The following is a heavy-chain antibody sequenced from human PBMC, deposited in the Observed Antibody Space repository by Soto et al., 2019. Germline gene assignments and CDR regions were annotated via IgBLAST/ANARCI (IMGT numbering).Heavy chain of an antibody. Sequence: WSLRLSCAASGFTFSSYSMNWVRQAPGKGLEWVSSISSSSSYIYYADSVKGRFTISRDNAKNSLYLQMNSLRAEDTAVYYCARDRRAAGDFDYWGQGTLVTVSS. J-gene: IGHJ4*02. CDR3: ARDRRAAGDFDY. V-gene: IGHV3-21*01. CDR1: GFTFSSYS. CDR2: ISSSSSYI. D-gene: IGHD6-13*01.